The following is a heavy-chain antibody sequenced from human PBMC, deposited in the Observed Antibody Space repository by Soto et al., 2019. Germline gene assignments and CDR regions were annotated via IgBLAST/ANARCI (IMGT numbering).Heavy chain of an antibody. CDR1: GDSVSSNSAA. Sequence: SETLSLTCALSGDSVSSNSAAWNWIRQSPSRGLEWLGRTYYRSKWYNDYAVSVKSRITINPDTSKNQFSLQLNSVTPEDTAVYYCARVSFSAGERYYFDYWGQGTLVTVSS. CDR3: ARVSFSAGERYYFDY. D-gene: IGHD7-27*01. CDR2: TYYRSKWYN. J-gene: IGHJ4*02. V-gene: IGHV6-1*01.